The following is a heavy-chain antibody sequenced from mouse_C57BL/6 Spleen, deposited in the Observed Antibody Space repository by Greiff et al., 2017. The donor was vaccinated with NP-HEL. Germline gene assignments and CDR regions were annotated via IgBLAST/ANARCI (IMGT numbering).Heavy chain of an antibody. CDR3: ARIYDYAPYAMDY. CDR1: GYTFTSYW. CDR2: IHPNSGST. V-gene: IGHV1-64*01. Sequence: GQLQQPGAELVKPGASVKLSCKASGYTFTSYWMHWVKQRPGQGLEWIGMIHPNSGSTNYNEKFKSKATLTVDKSSSTAYMQLSSLTSEDSAVYYCARIYDYAPYAMDYWGQGTSVTVSS. J-gene: IGHJ4*01. D-gene: IGHD2-4*01.